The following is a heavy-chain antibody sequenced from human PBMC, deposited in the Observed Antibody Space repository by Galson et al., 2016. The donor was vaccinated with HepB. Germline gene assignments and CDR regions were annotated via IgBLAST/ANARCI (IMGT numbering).Heavy chain of an antibody. J-gene: IGHJ5*02. V-gene: IGHV2-5*02. D-gene: IGHD3-3*01. CDR1: GFSLSTRGVG. CDR3: AHGAFVFGVEIATRFDP. CDR2: VYWDDDK. Sequence: PALVKPTQTLTLTCAFSGFSLSTRGVGVIWIRRPPGKALEWLAHVYWDDDKRYNPSLKTRLTITRDTSKNQVVLTMTNIDPVDTATYYCAHGAFVFGVEIATRFDPWGQGTLVTVSS.